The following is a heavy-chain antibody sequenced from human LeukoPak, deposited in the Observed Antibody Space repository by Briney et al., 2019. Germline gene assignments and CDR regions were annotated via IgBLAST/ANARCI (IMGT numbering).Heavy chain of an antibody. CDR1: GGSISSSSYY. D-gene: IGHD5-18*01. Sequence: SETLSLTCTVSGGSISSSSYYWGWIRQPPGKGLEWIGSIYYSGSTYYNPSLKSRVTISVDTSKNQFSLKLSSVTAADTAVYYCTRVAGYTSGAFDYWGEGTLVTVSS. CDR2: IYYSGST. CDR3: TRVAGYTSGAFDY. V-gene: IGHV4-39*07. J-gene: IGHJ4*02.